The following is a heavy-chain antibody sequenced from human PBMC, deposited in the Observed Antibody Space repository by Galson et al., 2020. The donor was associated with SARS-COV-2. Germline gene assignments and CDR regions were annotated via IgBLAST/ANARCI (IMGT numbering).Heavy chain of an antibody. CDR2: IYSKADGGTT. CDR1: GFTFSNAW. V-gene: IGHV3-15*01. CDR3: AVYHDKSGYFYGRIAY. Sequence: GGSLRLSCAASGFTFSNAWMSWVRQVPGRGLEWVGRIYSKADGGTTDYTTPVKGRFSISRDDSKNTVYLQMDSLKTEDTAVYYWAVYHDKSGYFYGRIAYWGQGTLVTVSP. J-gene: IGHJ4*02. D-gene: IGHD3-22*01.